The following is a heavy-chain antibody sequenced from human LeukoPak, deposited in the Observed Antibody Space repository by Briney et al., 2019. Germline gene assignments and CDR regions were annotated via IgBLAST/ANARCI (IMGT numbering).Heavy chain of an antibody. CDR1: GFPFSSYA. CDR2: ISYDGSNK. D-gene: IGHD2-8*01. J-gene: IGHJ4*02. Sequence: GGSLRLSCAASGFPFSSYAMHWVRQAPGKGLGWVAVISYDGSNKYYADSVKGRFTISRDNSKNTLYLQMNSLKTEDTAVYYCTRLTPGILYPDWGQGTLVTVSS. V-gene: IGHV3-30*04. CDR3: TRLTPGILYPD.